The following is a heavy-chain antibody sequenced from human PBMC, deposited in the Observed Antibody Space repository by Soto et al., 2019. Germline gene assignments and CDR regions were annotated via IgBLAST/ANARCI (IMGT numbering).Heavy chain of an antibody. CDR1: GFAFDSYW. D-gene: IGHD6-13*01. J-gene: IGHJ4*02. CDR2: IDYDGTTT. CDR3: TRGPRPSSAGTGAY. V-gene: IGHV3-74*01. Sequence: GGSLRLSCAASGFAFDSYWMHWVRQVPGESPVWVSRIDYDGTTTTYADSVKGRFTISRDNAKNTLYLQMNSLRAEDTAVYYCTRGPRPSSAGTGAYWGQGTLVTASS.